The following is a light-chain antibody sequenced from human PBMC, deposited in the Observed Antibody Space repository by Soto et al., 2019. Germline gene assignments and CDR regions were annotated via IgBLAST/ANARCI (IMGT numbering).Light chain of an antibody. J-gene: IGKJ5*01. CDR2: GAS. CDR1: QSVSSN. Sequence: VLTQSPATLSLSPGERATLSCRASQSVSSNFAWYQQKPGQAPRLLIYGASSRATGIPDKFSGSGSGTDFTLTISRLEPEDFAVYYCQEYGSSPPITFGQGTRLEIK. CDR3: QEYGSSPPIT. V-gene: IGKV3-20*01.